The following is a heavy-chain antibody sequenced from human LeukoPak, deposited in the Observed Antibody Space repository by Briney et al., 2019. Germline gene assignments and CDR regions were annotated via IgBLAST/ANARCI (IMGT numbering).Heavy chain of an antibody. CDR1: GGSTSSSNFY. D-gene: IGHD1-26*01. V-gene: IGHV4-39*01. Sequence: SETLSLTCTVSGGSTSSSNFYWGWIRQPPGMGLEWIGGIHYSGNTYYNPSLKSRVTISIDTSKNQFSLKLSSVTAADTAVYNCASGSYYSAFDIWGQGTMVTVSS. J-gene: IGHJ3*02. CDR3: ASGSYYSAFDI. CDR2: IHYSGNT.